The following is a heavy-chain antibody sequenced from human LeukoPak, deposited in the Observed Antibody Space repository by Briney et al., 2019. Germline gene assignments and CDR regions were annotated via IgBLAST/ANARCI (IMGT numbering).Heavy chain of an antibody. D-gene: IGHD4-11*01. CDR1: GYTFTSYD. J-gene: IGHJ5*02. CDR3: ARGSQSHNWFDP. Sequence: ASVNVSCTASGYTFTSYDINWVRQATGQGLEWMGWMNPNSGNTGYAQKFQGRVTMTRNTSISTAYMELSSLRSEDTAVYYCARGSQSHNWFDPWGQGTLVTVSS. V-gene: IGHV1-8*01. CDR2: MNPNSGNT.